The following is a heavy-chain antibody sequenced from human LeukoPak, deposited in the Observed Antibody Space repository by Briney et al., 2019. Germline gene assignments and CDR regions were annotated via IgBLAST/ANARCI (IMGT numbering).Heavy chain of an antibody. CDR3: ARDVRLGIRFFDY. V-gene: IGHV4-39*07. CDR2: IYYSGST. J-gene: IGHJ4*02. D-gene: IGHD7-27*01. CDR1: GGSISSSSYY. Sequence: SETLSLTCTVSGGSISSSSYYWGWIRQPPGKGLEWIGSIYYSGSTYYNSSLKSRVTISVDTSKNQFSLKLSSVTAADTAVYYCARDVRLGIRFFDYWGQGTLVTVSS.